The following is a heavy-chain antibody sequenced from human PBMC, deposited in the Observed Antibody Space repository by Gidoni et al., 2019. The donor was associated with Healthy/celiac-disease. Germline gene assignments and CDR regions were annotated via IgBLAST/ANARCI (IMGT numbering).Heavy chain of an antibody. CDR1: GFTLRSYR. Sequence: EVQLVESGGGLVQPGGSLRLSCAASGFTLRSYRMNWVRQAPGKGLEWVSYISSSSSTIYYADSVKGRFTISRDNAKNSLYLQMNSLRAEDTAVYYCAREPDYGDYSNYWYFDLWGRGTLVTVSS. V-gene: IGHV3-48*01. D-gene: IGHD4-17*01. CDR2: ISSSSSTI. J-gene: IGHJ2*01. CDR3: AREPDYGDYSNYWYFDL.